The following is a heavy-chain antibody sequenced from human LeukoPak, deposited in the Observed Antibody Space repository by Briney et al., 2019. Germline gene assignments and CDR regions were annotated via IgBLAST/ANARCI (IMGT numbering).Heavy chain of an antibody. CDR3: ARAVVVVATTAGDY. Sequence: ASVTVSFKSSGYTFTIYYMHWVRQAPGQGLEWMGIINPSGGSTSYAQKFQGRVTMTRDSSTSTVYMELSSLRSDDTAVYYCARAVVVVATTAGDYWGQGTLVTVSS. D-gene: IGHD2-15*01. CDR1: GYTFTIYY. V-gene: IGHV1-46*01. CDR2: INPSGGST. J-gene: IGHJ4*02.